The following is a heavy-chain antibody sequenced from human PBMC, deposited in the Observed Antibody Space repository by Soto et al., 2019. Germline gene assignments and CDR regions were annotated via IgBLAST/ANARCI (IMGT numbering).Heavy chain of an antibody. J-gene: IGHJ4*02. CDR1: GYTFTSYD. D-gene: IGHD4-4*01. V-gene: IGHV1-8*01. Sequence: QVQLVQSGAEVKKPGASVKVSCKASGYTFTSYDINWVRQATGQGLEWMGWMNPNSGNTGYAQKFQGRVPMTRNTSINTAYMEPRRVRDDDTAANYCERGRRGQGEPTVNPRDYYDYWAQGSPVTV. CDR2: MNPNSGNT. CDR3: ERGRRGQGEPTVNPRDYYDY.